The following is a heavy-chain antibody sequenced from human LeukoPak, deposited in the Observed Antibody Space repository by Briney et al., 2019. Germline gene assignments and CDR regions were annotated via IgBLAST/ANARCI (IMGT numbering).Heavy chain of an antibody. D-gene: IGHD6-19*01. CDR3: ARGKLGGSSGRTKNYCYYGMDV. Sequence: SETLSLTCAVYGGSFSGYYWSWIRQPPGKGLEWIGEINHSGSTNYNPSLKSRVTISVDTSKNQFSLKLSSVTAADTAVYYCARGKLGGSSGRTKNYCYYGMDVWGKGTTVTVSS. CDR1: GGSFSGYY. V-gene: IGHV4-34*01. J-gene: IGHJ6*04. CDR2: INHSGST.